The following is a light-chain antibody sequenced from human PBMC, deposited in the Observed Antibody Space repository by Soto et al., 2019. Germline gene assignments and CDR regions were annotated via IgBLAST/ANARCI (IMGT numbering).Light chain of an antibody. J-gene: IGKJ4*01. V-gene: IGKV1-39*01. CDR3: QQRYSVPGT. CDR2: AAS. CDR1: QSINNF. Sequence: DIQMTQSPSSLSASVGDRLTITCRTSQSINNFLNWYQQKPGKAPQLLIFAASSLEGGVPSRFSGDGSGTVFTLTISSLQPEDFATYYSQQRYSVPGTFGGGTKGEIK.